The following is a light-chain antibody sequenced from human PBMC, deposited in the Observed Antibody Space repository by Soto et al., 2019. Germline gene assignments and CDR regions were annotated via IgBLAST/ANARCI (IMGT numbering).Light chain of an antibody. Sequence: QSALAQPASVSGSPGQSITISCTGTGTDVGGYNYVSWYQQHPGKAPNLMIYEVTNRPSGVSNRFSGSKSGSTASLTISGLQPEDEADYYCSSFTSSSTFVFGTGTKVTVL. V-gene: IGLV2-14*01. CDR1: GTDVGGYNY. CDR3: SSFTSSSTFV. CDR2: EVT. J-gene: IGLJ1*01.